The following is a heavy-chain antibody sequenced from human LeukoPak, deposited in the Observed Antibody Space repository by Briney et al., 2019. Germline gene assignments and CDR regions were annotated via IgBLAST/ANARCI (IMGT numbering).Heavy chain of an antibody. V-gene: IGHV4-34*01. CDR3: ASFTYYGSGSYYMGYSFDY. D-gene: IGHD3-10*01. Sequence: SETLSLTCAVYGGSFSGYYWSWIRQPPGKGLEWIGEINHSGSTNYNPSLKSRVTISVDTSKNQFSLKLSSVTAADTAVYYCASFTYYGSGSYYMGYSFDYWGQGTLVTVSS. J-gene: IGHJ4*02. CDR1: GGSFSGYY. CDR2: INHSGST.